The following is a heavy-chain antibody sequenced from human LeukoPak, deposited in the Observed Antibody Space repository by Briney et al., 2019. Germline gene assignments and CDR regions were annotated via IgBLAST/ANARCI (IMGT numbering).Heavy chain of an antibody. V-gene: IGHV3-11*06. D-gene: IGHD3-9*01. Sequence: GGSLRLSCAASGFTFSDYYMSWIRQAPGEGLEWVSYISSSSSYTNYADSVKGRFTISRDNAKNSLYLQMNSLRAEDTAVYYCARGSAYYDILTGYQAPWGQGTLVTVSS. CDR1: GFTFSDYY. CDR3: ARGSAYYDILTGYQAP. J-gene: IGHJ5*02. CDR2: ISSSSSYT.